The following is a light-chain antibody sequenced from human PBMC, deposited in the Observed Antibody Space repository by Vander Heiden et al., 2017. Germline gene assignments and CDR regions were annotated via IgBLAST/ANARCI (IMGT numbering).Light chain of an antibody. J-gene: IGKJ4*01. Sequence: AIRMTQSPSSFSASTGARVTITCRASQGISSYLAWYQQKPGKAPKLLIYAASTLQSGVPSRFSGSGSGTDFTLTISCLQSEDFATYYCQQYDSSPFPFGRGTKVDIK. CDR3: QQYDSSPFP. CDR2: AAS. V-gene: IGKV1-8*01. CDR1: QGISSY.